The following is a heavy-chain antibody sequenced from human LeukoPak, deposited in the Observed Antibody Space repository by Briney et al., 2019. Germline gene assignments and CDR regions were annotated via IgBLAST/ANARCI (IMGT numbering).Heavy chain of an antibody. D-gene: IGHD6-25*01. Sequence: GGSLRLSCAASGFTFSSYSMNWVRQAPGKGLEWVSSISSSSSYIYYAGSVKGRFTISRDNAKNSLYLQMNSLRAEDTALYYCARDGTPIYSNGWVYMDVWGKGATVTISS. CDR3: ARDGTPIYSNGWVYMDV. CDR2: ISSSSSYI. V-gene: IGHV3-21*01. J-gene: IGHJ6*04. CDR1: GFTFSSYS.